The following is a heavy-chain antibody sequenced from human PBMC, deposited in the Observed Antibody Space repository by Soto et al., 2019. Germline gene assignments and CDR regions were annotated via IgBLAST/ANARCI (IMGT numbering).Heavy chain of an antibody. D-gene: IGHD6-19*01. CDR2: IYYSGST. V-gene: IGHV4-39*01. Sequence: SETLSLTCTVSGGSISSNSYYWGWIRQPPGKGLEWIGSIYYSGSTYYNPSLKSRVTISVDTSKNQFSLKLSSVTAADTAVYYCARRPYSSGWYAFDFWGQGTLVTVSS. CDR1: GGSISSNSYY. CDR3: ARRPYSSGWYAFDF. J-gene: IGHJ4*02.